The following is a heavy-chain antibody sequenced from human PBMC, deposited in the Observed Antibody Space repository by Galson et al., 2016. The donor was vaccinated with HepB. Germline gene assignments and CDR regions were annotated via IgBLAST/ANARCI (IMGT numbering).Heavy chain of an antibody. CDR2: ICGGCDDI. D-gene: IGHD1-26*01. J-gene: IGHJ4*02. V-gene: IGHV3-23*01. Sequence: SLRLSCAASGFTFRTHGLMWVRQAPGEGLEWVSTICGGCDDIHYADSVKDRFIISRDDSKSMLFLQMNRLRVEDTAVYYCAKVPSQWEDSTFEYWGPGTVVTVSS. CDR3: AKVPSQWEDSTFEY. CDR1: GFTFRTHG.